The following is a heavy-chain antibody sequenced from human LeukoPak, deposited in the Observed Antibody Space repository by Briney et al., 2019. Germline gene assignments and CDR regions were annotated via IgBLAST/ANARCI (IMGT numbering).Heavy chain of an antibody. V-gene: IGHV4-39*07. CDR3: ARSVIAARPRSYYYYYMDV. CDR2: VFYSGST. J-gene: IGHJ6*03. D-gene: IGHD6-6*01. Sequence: SETLSLTCTVSGGFIRDSGYYWGWIRQPPGKGLEWIGAVFYSGSTYYNPSLKSRVTISVDTSKNQFSLKLSSVTAADTAVYYCARSVIAARPRSYYYYYMDVWGKGTTVTVSS. CDR1: GGFIRDSGYY.